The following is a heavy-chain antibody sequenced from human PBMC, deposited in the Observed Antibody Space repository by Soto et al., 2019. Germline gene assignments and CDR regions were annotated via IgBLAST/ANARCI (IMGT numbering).Heavy chain of an antibody. Sequence: ATGKGLEWMGGFDPEDGETIYAQKFQGRVTMTEDTSTDTAYMELSSLRSEDTAVYYCATAAGTVTTLDYWGQGTLVTVSS. CDR2: FDPEDGET. D-gene: IGHD4-17*01. CDR3: ATAAGTVTTLDY. J-gene: IGHJ4*02. V-gene: IGHV1-24*01.